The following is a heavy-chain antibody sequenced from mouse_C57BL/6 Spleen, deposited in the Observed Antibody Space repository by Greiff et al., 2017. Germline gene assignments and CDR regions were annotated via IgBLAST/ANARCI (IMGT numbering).Heavy chain of an antibody. CDR3: ARDGYYWYFDV. V-gene: IGHV1-53*01. Sequence: QVQLQQPGTELVQPGASVKLSCKASGYTFTSYWMHWVKQRPGQGLEWIGNINPSNGGTNYNEKFKSKATLTVDKSSSTAYMQLSGLTSEDSAVYYCARDGYYWYFDVWGTGTTVTVSS. CDR2: INPSNGGT. CDR1: GYTFTSYW. D-gene: IGHD2-3*01. J-gene: IGHJ1*03.